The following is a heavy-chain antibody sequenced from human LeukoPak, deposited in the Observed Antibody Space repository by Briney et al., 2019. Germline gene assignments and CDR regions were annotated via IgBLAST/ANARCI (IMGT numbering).Heavy chain of an antibody. V-gene: IGHV3-21*01. Sequence: GGSLRLSCAASGFTFSSFSMNWVRQAPGKGLDWVSSISSSSIYIYYADSVKGRFTISRDNAKNSLYLQMNSLRAEDTAVYYCAKDARRSSGWWFFDHWGQGTLVTVSS. CDR3: AKDARRSSGWWFFDH. D-gene: IGHD6-19*01. CDR1: GFTFSSFS. CDR2: ISSSSIYI. J-gene: IGHJ4*02.